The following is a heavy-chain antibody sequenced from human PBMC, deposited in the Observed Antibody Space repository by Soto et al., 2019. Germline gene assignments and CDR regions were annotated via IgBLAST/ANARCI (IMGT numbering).Heavy chain of an antibody. D-gene: IGHD6-19*01. J-gene: IGHJ4*02. CDR2: IYYSGST. CDR3: ARGEWLVRGADS. V-gene: IGHV4-61*01. CDR1: GDSVSSGSYY. Sequence: QVQLQESGPGLVKPSETLSLTCTVSGDSVSSGSYYWSWIRQPPGKGLEWIGYIYYSGSTNYNPSLQSRVTISVDTSKNQFSLKLSSVTAADTAVYYCARGEWLVRGADSWGQGTLVTVSS.